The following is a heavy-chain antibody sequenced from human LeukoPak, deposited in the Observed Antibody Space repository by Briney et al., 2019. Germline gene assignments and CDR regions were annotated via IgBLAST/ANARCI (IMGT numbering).Heavy chain of an antibody. Sequence: PSETLSLTCAVYGGSFSDYYWSWVRQPPGKGLEWIGEINHSGSTNYNPSLKSRVTISVDTSKNQFSLKLSSVTAADTAVYYCARSFGVRAFDIWGQGTMVTVSS. CDR2: INHSGST. D-gene: IGHD3-10*01. CDR3: ARSFGVRAFDI. CDR1: GGSFSDYY. V-gene: IGHV4-34*01. J-gene: IGHJ3*02.